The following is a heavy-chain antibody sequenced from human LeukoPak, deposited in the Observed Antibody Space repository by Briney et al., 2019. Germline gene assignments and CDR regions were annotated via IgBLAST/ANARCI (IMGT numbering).Heavy chain of an antibody. Sequence: GGSLRLSCATSGFPFETNAMSWVRQAPGKGLEWVATIGNTETFYADSVTGRFTISRDNSKNTVNLQMNRLRVEDTAIYYCAKDWIQYNRVFDCFDSWGQGTLVTVSS. D-gene: IGHD1-1*01. CDR2: IGNTET. CDR1: GFPFETNA. CDR3: AKDWIQYNRVFDCFDS. V-gene: IGHV3-23*01. J-gene: IGHJ4*02.